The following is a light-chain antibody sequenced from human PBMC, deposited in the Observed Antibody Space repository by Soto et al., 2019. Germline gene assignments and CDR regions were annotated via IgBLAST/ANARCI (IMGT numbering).Light chain of an antibody. CDR2: DAS. Sequence: EIVLTQSPATLSLSPGERATLSCRASQSISSYLAWYQQKPGQAPRLLIYDASNRATGIPARFSGSGSGTDFTLTISGLEPEDLAVYYCQQRSNWPAYTFGQGTKLYIK. J-gene: IGKJ2*01. V-gene: IGKV3-11*01. CDR1: QSISSY. CDR3: QQRSNWPAYT.